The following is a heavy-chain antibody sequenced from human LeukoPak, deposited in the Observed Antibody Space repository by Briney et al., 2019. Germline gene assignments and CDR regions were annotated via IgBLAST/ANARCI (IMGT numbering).Heavy chain of an antibody. V-gene: IGHV3-23*01. CDR2: ISASGGSR. CDR3: AKVDSGSYYPP. J-gene: IGHJ5*02. D-gene: IGHD1-26*01. Sequence: PGGSLRLSCAVSGFTFRGYAMSWVRQAPGKGLEWVSGISASGGSRDYADSVEGRFPISRDNSKNTLSLQMNSLRAEDTAAYYCAKVDSGSYYPPWGQGTLVTVSS. CDR1: GFTFRGYA.